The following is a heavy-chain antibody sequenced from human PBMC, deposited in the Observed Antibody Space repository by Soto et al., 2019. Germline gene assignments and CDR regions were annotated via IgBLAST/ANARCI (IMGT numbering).Heavy chain of an antibody. CDR2: IYYSGST. Sequence: NPSETLSLTCTVSGGSVSSGSSYWSWIRQPPGKGLEWIGYIYYSGSTNYNPSLKSRVTISVDTSKNQFSLKLSSVTAADTAVYYCARSAEFLEWTSYYYYGMDVWGQGTTVTVSS. J-gene: IGHJ6*02. V-gene: IGHV4-61*01. D-gene: IGHD3-3*01. CDR1: GGSVSSGSSY. CDR3: ARSAEFLEWTSYYYYGMDV.